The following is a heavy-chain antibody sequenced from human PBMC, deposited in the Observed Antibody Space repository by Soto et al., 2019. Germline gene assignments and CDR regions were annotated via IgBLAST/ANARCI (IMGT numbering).Heavy chain of an antibody. V-gene: IGHV3-48*01. CDR3: ARWAEQQLVGGYWFDP. J-gene: IGHJ5*02. CDR1: GFTFSSYS. D-gene: IGHD6-13*01. CDR2: ISSSSSTK. Sequence: QPGGSLRLSCAASGFTFSSYSMNWVRQAPGKGLEWVSYISSSSSTKYYADSVKGRFTISRDNAKNSLYLQMNSLRAEDTAVYYCARWAEQQLVGGYWFDPWGQGTLVTVSS.